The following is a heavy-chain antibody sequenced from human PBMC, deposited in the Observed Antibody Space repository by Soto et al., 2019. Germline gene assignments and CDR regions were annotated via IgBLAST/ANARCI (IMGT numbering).Heavy chain of an antibody. D-gene: IGHD6-19*01. Sequence: SETLSLTCAVYGGSFSAYYWSWIRQPPGKGLEWIGEINHSGGTNYNPSLKSRVTISVDTSKNQFTLKLSSVTAADTAVYYCARVGGSGWHFDYWGKGTTVTVSS. J-gene: IGHJ4*03. CDR3: ARVGGSGWHFDY. V-gene: IGHV4-34*01. CDR2: INHSGGT. CDR1: GGSFSAYY.